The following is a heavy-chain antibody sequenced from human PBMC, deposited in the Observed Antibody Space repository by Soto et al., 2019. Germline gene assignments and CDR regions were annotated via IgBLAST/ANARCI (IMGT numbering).Heavy chain of an antibody. J-gene: IGHJ6*02. D-gene: IGHD6-6*01. V-gene: IGHV4-59*01. Sequence: ETLSLTCTVSGGSISSYYWSWIRQPPGKGLEWIGYIYYSGSTNYNPSLKSRVTISVDTSKNQFSLKLSSVTAADTAVYYCAREGYSSSPGRDYYYYYGMDVWGQGTTVTVSS. CDR2: IYYSGST. CDR1: GGSISSYY. CDR3: AREGYSSSPGRDYYYYYGMDV.